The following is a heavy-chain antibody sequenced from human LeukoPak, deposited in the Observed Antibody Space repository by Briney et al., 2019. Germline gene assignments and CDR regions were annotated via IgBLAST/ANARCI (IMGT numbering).Heavy chain of an antibody. CDR2: IIPIFGTA. J-gene: IGHJ5*02. CDR1: GGTFSSYA. V-gene: IGHV1-69*13. Sequence: SVKVSCKASGGTFSSYAISWVRQAPGQGLEWMGGIIPIFGTANYAQKFQGRVTITADESTSTAYMELSSLRSEDTAVYYCARMSYYDSSGDNWFDPWGQGTLVTVSS. CDR3: ARMSYYDSSGDNWFDP. D-gene: IGHD3-22*01.